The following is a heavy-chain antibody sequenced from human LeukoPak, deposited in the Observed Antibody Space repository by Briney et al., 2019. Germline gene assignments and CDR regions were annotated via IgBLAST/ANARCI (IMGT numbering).Heavy chain of an antibody. Sequence: GGSLRLSCAASGFTVSGNYMSWVRQAPGKGLEWVSIIYSDGSTYYADSVKGRFTISRDNSKNTLYLQMNSLRAEDTAVYYCARDRAMYYYESNGHWGQGTLVTVSS. D-gene: IGHD3-22*01. J-gene: IGHJ4*02. CDR1: GFTVSGNY. CDR2: IYSDGST. V-gene: IGHV3-66*01. CDR3: ARDRAMYYYESNGH.